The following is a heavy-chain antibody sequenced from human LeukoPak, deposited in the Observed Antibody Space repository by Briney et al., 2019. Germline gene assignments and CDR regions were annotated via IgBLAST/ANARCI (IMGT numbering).Heavy chain of an antibody. CDR1: GFTVSSNC. V-gene: IGHV3-66*01. CDR2: IYSGGST. Sequence: PGGSLRLSCAASGFTVSSNCMSWVRQAPGKGLEWVSVIYSGGSTYYADSVKGRFTISRDNSKNTLYLQMNSLRAEDTAVYYCARDDYGDYFFDYWGQGTLVTVSS. J-gene: IGHJ4*02. D-gene: IGHD4-17*01. CDR3: ARDDYGDYFFDY.